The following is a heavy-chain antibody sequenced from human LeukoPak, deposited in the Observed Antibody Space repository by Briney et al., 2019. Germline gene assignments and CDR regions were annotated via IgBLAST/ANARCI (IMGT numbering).Heavy chain of an antibody. D-gene: IGHD1-26*01. Sequence: SGGSLRLSCAASGFTFSSYGMDWVRQAPGKGLEWVGGIWKDGSNKYYADSVKIRFTISRDNSKNTLYLQMNSLRAEDTAVYYCARDMMMWELQSFDYWGQATPVTVSS. J-gene: IGHJ4*02. V-gene: IGHV3-33*01. CDR1: GFTFSSYG. CDR3: ARDMMMWELQSFDY. CDR2: IWKDGSNK.